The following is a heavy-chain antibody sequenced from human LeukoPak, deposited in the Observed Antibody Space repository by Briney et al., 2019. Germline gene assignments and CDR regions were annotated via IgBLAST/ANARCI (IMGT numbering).Heavy chain of an antibody. D-gene: IGHD3-16*01. CDR2: INPNSGGT. J-gene: IGHJ6*02. V-gene: IGHV1-2*02. Sequence: ASVKVSCKASGYTFTGYYMHWVRQANGQGLEWMGWINPNSGGTNYAQKFQGRVTMTRDTSISTAYMELSRLRSDDTAVYYCARGLSLGTLGMDVWGQGTTVTVSS. CDR3: ARGLSLGTLGMDV. CDR1: GYTFTGYY.